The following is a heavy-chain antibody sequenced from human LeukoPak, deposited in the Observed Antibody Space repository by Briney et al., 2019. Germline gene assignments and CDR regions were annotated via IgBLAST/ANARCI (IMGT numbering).Heavy chain of an antibody. V-gene: IGHV4-59*08. CDR2: IYYSGST. Sequence: SETLSLTCTVSGGSISSYYGSWIRQPPGKGLECIGYIYYSGSTNYNPSLKSRVHISVDTSKNQFSLKLSSVAAADTAVYYCARQIGTRSFDYWGQGTLVTVSS. J-gene: IGHJ4*02. CDR3: ARQIGTRSFDY. CDR1: GGSISSYY. D-gene: IGHD3-22*01.